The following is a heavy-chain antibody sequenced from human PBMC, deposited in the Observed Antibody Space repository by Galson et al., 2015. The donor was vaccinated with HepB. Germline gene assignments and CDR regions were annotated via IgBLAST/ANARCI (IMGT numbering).Heavy chain of an antibody. J-gene: IGHJ4*02. CDR2: VSGSGLST. CDR3: AKDFGSGSPQYFHY. Sequence: SLRLSCAASGFTFSSYAMSWVRQAPGKGLEWVSGVSGSGLSTYYADSVQGRFTISRDNSENTLYLQLNTLRAEDTAVYYCAKDFGSGSPQYFHYWGQGTLVTVSS. D-gene: IGHD3-10*01. V-gene: IGHV3-23*01. CDR1: GFTFSSYA.